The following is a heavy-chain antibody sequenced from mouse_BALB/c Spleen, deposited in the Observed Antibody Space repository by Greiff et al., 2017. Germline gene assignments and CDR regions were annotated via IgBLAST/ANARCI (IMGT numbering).Heavy chain of an antibody. V-gene: IGHV1S29*02. D-gene: IGHD2-10*02. Sequence: EVQRVESGPELVKPGASVKISCKASGYTFTDYNMHWVKQSHGKSLEWIGYIYPYNGGTGYNQKFKSKATLTVDNSSSTAYMELRSLTSEDSAVYYCARPWYGNYAWFAYWGQGTLVTVSA. CDR1: GYTFTDYN. J-gene: IGHJ3*01. CDR3: ARPWYGNYAWFAY. CDR2: IYPYNGGT.